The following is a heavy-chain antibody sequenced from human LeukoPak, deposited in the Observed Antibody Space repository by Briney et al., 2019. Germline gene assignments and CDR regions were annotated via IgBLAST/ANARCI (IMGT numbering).Heavy chain of an antibody. D-gene: IGHD6-13*01. Sequence: ASVKVSCKASGYTFTGYYMHWVRQAPGQGLEWMGRINPNSGGTNYAQKFQGRVTMTRDTSISTAYIELSRLRSDDTAVYYCSRGGYSSSWYYFDYWGQGTLVTVSS. CDR3: SRGGYSSSWYYFDY. J-gene: IGHJ4*02. V-gene: IGHV1-2*06. CDR1: GYTFTGYY. CDR2: INPNSGGT.